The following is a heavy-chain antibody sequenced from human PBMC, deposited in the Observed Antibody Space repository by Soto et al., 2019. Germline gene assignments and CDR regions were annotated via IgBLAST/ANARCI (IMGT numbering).Heavy chain of an antibody. CDR2: IYYSGST. J-gene: IGHJ4*02. D-gene: IGHD1-1*01. Sequence: QVQLQESGPGLVKPSQTLSLTCTVFGGSISSGGYYWSWIRQLPGKGLERIAYIYYSGSTSYNPSLKSRVTISVDTSKNQFSLELSSVTAADTAVYYCARGGYNPFDSWGQGTLLTVSS. CDR1: GGSISSGGYY. V-gene: IGHV4-31*03. CDR3: ARGGYNPFDS.